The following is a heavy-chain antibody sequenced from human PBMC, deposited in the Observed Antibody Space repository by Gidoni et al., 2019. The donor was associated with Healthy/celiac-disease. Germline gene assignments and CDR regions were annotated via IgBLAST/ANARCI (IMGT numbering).Heavy chain of an antibody. CDR3: ARSFSRYGSGRSYGMDV. CDR2: IYYSGST. Sequence: QVQLQESGPGLVKPSETLSLTCNVSGGSISSYYWSWIRQPPGKGLEWIGYIYYSGSTNYNPPLKSRVTISVDTSKNQFSLKLSSVTAADTAVYYCARSFSRYGSGRSYGMDVWGQGTTVTVSS. V-gene: IGHV4-59*01. D-gene: IGHD3-10*01. J-gene: IGHJ6*02. CDR1: GGSISSYY.